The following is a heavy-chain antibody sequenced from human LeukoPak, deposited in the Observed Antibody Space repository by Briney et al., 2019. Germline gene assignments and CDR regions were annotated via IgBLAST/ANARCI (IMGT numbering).Heavy chain of an antibody. CDR3: VRAPVTSCRGAYCYPFDY. J-gene: IGHJ4*02. Sequence: GGSLRLSCAASGFPLSSYAMSWVRQAPGKGLEWVSATSSSDAGTYYADSVRGRFTISRDNSKNTLYLQMNSLRVEDAAVYYCVRAPVTSCRGAYCYPFDYWGQGTLVTVSS. CDR2: TSSSDAGT. D-gene: IGHD2-21*01. CDR1: GFPLSSYA. V-gene: IGHV3-23*01.